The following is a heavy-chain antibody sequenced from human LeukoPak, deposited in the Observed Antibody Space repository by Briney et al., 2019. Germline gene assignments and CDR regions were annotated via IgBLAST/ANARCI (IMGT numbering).Heavy chain of an antibody. CDR1: GFTFNTFG. Sequence: GGSLRLSCAASGFTFNTFGIHWVRQAPGKGLEWVAAISPHGDIEYYTDSVKGRFTISRDNSKNMIYLQMNSLRGEDSAVYYCAKINNNDDCGGQGNLVTVSS. J-gene: IGHJ4*02. CDR2: ISPHGDIE. V-gene: IGHV3-30*18. CDR3: AKINNNDDC. D-gene: IGHD1/OR15-1a*01.